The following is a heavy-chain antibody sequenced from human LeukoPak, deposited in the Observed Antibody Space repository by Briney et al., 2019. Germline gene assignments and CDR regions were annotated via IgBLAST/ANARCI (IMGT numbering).Heavy chain of an antibody. J-gene: IGHJ6*02. CDR1: GFTFSNYG. D-gene: IGHD1-14*01. CDR3: AREFGTAPGNYNYGMDV. V-gene: IGHV3-33*01. Sequence: GGSLRLSCGASGFTFSNYGMHWVRQAPGKGLEWVAVTWYDGSNKYYSDSMKGRITISRDNSKNTLYLQINSLIDEDTAVYYCAREFGTAPGNYNYGMDVWGQGTTVTVSS. CDR2: TWYDGSNK.